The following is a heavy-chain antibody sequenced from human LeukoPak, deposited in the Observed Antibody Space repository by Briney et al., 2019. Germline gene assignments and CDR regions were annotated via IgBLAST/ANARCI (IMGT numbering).Heavy chain of an antibody. Sequence: ASVKVSCRASGYTSTNYYMHWVRQAPGQGLEWMGTINPRAGSTSYAQKFQGRVTMTRDTSTNTVYMELSSLRSEDTAVYYCAKYRARRPMDEIDFWGERTLVTVSS. D-gene: IGHD5-12*01. CDR1: GYTSTNYY. CDR3: AKYRARRPMDEIDF. CDR2: INPRAGST. V-gene: IGHV1-46*01. J-gene: IGHJ4*02.